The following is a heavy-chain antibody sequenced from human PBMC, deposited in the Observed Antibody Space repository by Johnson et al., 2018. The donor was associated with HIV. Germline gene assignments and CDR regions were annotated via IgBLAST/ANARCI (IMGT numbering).Heavy chain of an antibody. D-gene: IGHD3-10*01. CDR2: ISYDGSNK. CDR3: AKDRAYYYGSGISGNAFDI. J-gene: IGHJ3*02. Sequence: QVQLVESGGGVVQPGRSLRLSCAASGFTFSSYAMHWVRQAPGKGLELVAVISYDGSNKYYADSVKGRFTISRDNAKNSLYLQMNSLRAEDTALYYCAKDRAYYYGSGISGNAFDIWGQGTMVTVSS. V-gene: IGHV3-30-3*01. CDR1: GFTFSSYA.